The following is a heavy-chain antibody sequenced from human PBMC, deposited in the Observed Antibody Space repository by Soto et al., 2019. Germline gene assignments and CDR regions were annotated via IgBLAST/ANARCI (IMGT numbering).Heavy chain of an antibody. Sequence: QVQLVESGGGVVQPGRSLRLSCAASGFTFSSYAMHWVRQAPGKGLEWVAVISYDGSNKYYADSVKGRFTISRDNSKNTLYLQMNSLRAEDTAVYYCAREEEVDALRYWGQGTLVTVSS. CDR2: ISYDGSNK. V-gene: IGHV3-30-3*01. CDR1: GFTFSSYA. J-gene: IGHJ4*02. D-gene: IGHD5-12*01. CDR3: AREEEVDALRY.